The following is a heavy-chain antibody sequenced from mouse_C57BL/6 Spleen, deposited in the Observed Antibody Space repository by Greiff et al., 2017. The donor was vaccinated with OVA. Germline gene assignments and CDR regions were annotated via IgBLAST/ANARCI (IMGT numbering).Heavy chain of an antibody. Sequence: VKVVESGAELVKPGASVKLSCKASGYTFTEYTIHWVKQRSGQGLEWIGWFYPGSGSIKYNEKFKDKATLTADKSSSTVYMELSRLTSEDSAVYFCARHEDGYDSLAWFAYWGQGTLVTVSA. CDR2: FYPGSGSI. V-gene: IGHV1-62-2*01. D-gene: IGHD2-2*01. CDR3: ARHEDGYDSLAWFAY. J-gene: IGHJ3*01. CDR1: GYTFTEYT.